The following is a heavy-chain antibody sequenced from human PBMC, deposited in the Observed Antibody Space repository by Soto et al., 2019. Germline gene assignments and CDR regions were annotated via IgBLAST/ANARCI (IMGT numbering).Heavy chain of an antibody. Sequence: GGSLRLSCAASGFTFSSYWMSWVRQAPGKGLEWVANIKQDGSEKYYVDSVKGRFTISRDNAKNSLYLQMNSLRAEDTAVYYCARDGFRYYDSSGPFDYWGQGTLVTVS. D-gene: IGHD3-22*01. CDR2: IKQDGSEK. V-gene: IGHV3-7*03. J-gene: IGHJ4*02. CDR3: ARDGFRYYDSSGPFDY. CDR1: GFTFSSYW.